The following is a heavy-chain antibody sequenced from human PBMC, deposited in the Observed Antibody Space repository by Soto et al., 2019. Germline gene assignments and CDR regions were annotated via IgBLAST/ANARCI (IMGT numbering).Heavy chain of an antibody. D-gene: IGHD3-10*01. V-gene: IGHV4-39*01. J-gene: IGHJ6*02. CDR3: ASGGAVNLWFGEPWYYYYGMDV. CDR1: GGSIGSSSYY. CDR2: IYYSGST. Sequence: SSETLSLTCTVSGGSIGSSSYYWGWIRQPPGKGLEWIGSIYYSGSTYYNPSLKSRVTISVDTSKNQFSLKLSSVTAADTAVYYCASGGAVNLWFGEPWYYYYGMDVWGQGTTVTVSS.